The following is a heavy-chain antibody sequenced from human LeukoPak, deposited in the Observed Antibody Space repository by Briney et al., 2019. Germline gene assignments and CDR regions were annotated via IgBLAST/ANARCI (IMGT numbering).Heavy chain of an antibody. J-gene: IGHJ3*02. CDR3: ARDRDGSGSERPKGAFDI. CDR2: TYYRSKWYN. Sequence: SQTLSLTCGISGDSVSRTDAGWSWIRQSPSRGLEWLGRTYYRSKWYNDYAVSVKSRITINPDTSKNQFSLQLNSVTPEDTAVYYCARDRDGSGSERPKGAFDIWGQGTMVTVSS. V-gene: IGHV6-1*01. D-gene: IGHD3-10*01. CDR1: GDSVSRTDAG.